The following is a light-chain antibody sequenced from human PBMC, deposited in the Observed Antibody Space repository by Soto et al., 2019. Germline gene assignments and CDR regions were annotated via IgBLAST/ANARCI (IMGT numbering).Light chain of an antibody. Sequence: DIQMTQSPSTLSASVGDRVTITCRASQSISTWLAWYQQKPGKAPKLLIHDASSLESGVPSRFSGSGSGAEFTLTISCLQPDDFATYYCQQYNSYWTFGPGTKVEIK. CDR3: QQYNSYWT. CDR1: QSISTW. J-gene: IGKJ1*01. CDR2: DAS. V-gene: IGKV1-5*01.